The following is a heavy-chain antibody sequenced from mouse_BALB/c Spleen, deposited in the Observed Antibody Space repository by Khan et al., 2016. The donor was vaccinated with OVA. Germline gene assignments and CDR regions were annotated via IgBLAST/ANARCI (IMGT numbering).Heavy chain of an antibody. CDR2: ISDLAYSI. J-gene: IGHJ3*01. V-gene: IGHV5-15*02. CDR1: GFTFSDYG. CDR3: AGGGGTAPFAY. D-gene: IGHD1-2*01. Sequence: EVELVESGGGLVQPGGSRKLSCAASGFTFSDYGMAWVRQAPGKGPEWVAFISDLAYSIYYADTVTGRFTISRENVKNTLYLEMSSLRSEDTAMYYCAGGGGTAPFAYWGQGTLVTVSA.